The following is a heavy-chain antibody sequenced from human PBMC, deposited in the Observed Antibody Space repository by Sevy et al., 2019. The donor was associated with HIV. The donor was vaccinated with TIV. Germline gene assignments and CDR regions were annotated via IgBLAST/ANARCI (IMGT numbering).Heavy chain of an antibody. J-gene: IGHJ6*02. D-gene: IGHD4-17*01. V-gene: IGHV3-30*02. CDR1: GFDFRNYG. CDR3: VKGPHPAVTTSYAMDV. Sequence: GGSLRLSCTASGFDFRNYGMHWARQAPDKGLQWLTFIRYDGSTTYYADSVRGRFTISRDNSKNTLFLQMNSLRREDTAVYYCVKGPHPAVTTSYAMDVWGQGTTVTVSS. CDR2: IRYDGSTT.